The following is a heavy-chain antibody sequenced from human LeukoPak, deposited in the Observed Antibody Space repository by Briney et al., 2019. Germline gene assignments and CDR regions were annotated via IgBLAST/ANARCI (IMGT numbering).Heavy chain of an antibody. V-gene: IGHV4-39*07. J-gene: IGHJ5*02. Sequence: SETLFLTCTVSGGSISSSSYYWGWIRQPPGKWLEWIGSIYYSGSTYYNPSLKSRVTISVDTSKNQFSLKLSSVTAADTAVYYCARDAPSSLPFDPWGQGTLVAVSS. D-gene: IGHD6-6*01. CDR1: GGSISSSSYY. CDR2: IYYSGST. CDR3: ARDAPSSLPFDP.